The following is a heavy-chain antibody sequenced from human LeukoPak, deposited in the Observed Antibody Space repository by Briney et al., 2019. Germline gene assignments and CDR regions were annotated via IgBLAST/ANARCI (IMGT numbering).Heavy chain of an antibody. CDR3: ARDIRDYDL. D-gene: IGHD2-21*01. V-gene: IGHV3-74*01. CDR2: INGDGSMT. Sequence: PGGSLRLSCAASGFTLSSYWMHWVRQAPGKGLVWVSRINGDGSMTNYADSVKGRFTISRDNAKNTVYLEMHSLRAEDTGLYYCARDIRDYDLWGQGTLVTVSS. CDR1: GFTLSSYW. J-gene: IGHJ4*02.